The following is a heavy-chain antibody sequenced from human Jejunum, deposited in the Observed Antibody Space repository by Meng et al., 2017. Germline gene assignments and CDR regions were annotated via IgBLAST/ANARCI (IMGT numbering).Heavy chain of an antibody. CDR2: INMDSSRT. Sequence: VQVVASGGGLAPSGGSLRLSCAASGFTFNNYWMHWVRQAPGKGLVWVSRINMDSSRTVYAESVKGRFTISRDNAKNMVYLQMNGLRAEDTAVYYCAGERWEKSYTWWGQGTLVTVSS. CDR1: GFTFNNYW. D-gene: IGHD1-20*01. CDR3: AGERWEKSYTW. J-gene: IGHJ4*02. V-gene: IGHV3-74*01.